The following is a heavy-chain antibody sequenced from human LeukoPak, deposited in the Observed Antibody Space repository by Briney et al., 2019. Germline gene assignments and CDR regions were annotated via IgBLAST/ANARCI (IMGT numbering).Heavy chain of an antibody. D-gene: IGHD3-10*01. J-gene: IGHJ4*02. Sequence: GGSLRLSCAASGFTSSNAWMSWVRQTPGKGLEWVGRIKSKTDGGTTDYAAPVKGRFLISRDDSKNTLFLQMNSLKTEDTAVYYCTTGPFYFGSGTYFSDCWGQGTLVTVSS. CDR1: GFTSSNAW. V-gene: IGHV3-15*01. CDR3: TTGPFYFGSGTYFSDC. CDR2: IKSKTDGGTT.